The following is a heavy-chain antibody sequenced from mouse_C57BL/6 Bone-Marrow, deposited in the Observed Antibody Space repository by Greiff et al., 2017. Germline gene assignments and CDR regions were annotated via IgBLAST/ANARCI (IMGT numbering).Heavy chain of an antibody. CDR3: APLLLRSYFDY. J-gene: IGHJ2*01. CDR1: GYTFTSYG. Sequence: QVQLQQSGAELARPGASVKLSCKASGYTFTSYGISWVKQRTGQGLEWIGEISPRSGNTYYNEKFKGKATLTADKSSSTAYMELRSLTSEDSAVYFCAPLLLRSYFDYWGQGTTLTVSS. D-gene: IGHD1-1*01. V-gene: IGHV1-81*01. CDR2: ISPRSGNT.